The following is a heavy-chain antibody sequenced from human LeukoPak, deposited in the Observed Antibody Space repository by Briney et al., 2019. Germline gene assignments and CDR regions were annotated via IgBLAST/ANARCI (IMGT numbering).Heavy chain of an antibody. J-gene: IGHJ4*02. CDR2: IYSGGST. CDR3: ARASYTNDFWSGYYDFDY. V-gene: IGHV3-66*02. D-gene: IGHD3-3*01. Sequence: GGSLGLSCAASGFTVSSNYMSWVRQAPGKGLEWVSVIYSGGSTYYADSVKGRFTISRDNSKNTLYLQMNSLRAEDTAVYYCARASYTNDFWSGYYDFDYWGQGTLVTVSS. CDR1: GFTVSSNY.